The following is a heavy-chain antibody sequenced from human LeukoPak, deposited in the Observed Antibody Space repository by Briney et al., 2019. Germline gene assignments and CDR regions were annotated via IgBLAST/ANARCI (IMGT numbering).Heavy chain of an antibody. J-gene: IGHJ3*02. V-gene: IGHV1-8*01. Sequence: ASVKVSCKASGYTFTSYYMNWVRQATGQGLEWMGWINPNSGNTGYAQKFQGRVTMTRNTSISTAYMELSSLRSDDTAVYYCASSRHSYGTGAFDIWGQGTMVTVSS. CDR3: ASSRHSYGTGAFDI. D-gene: IGHD5-18*01. CDR2: INPNSGNT. CDR1: GYTFTSYY.